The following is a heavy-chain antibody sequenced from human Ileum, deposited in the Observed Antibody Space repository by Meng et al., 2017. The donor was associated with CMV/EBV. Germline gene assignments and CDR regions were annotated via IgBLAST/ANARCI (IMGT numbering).Heavy chain of an antibody. Sequence: QLQLQSTGRGRVPPSETLSLTCTGSGCSIRSSPHYWGWIRQPPGKGLEWIASIYYSGTTYYNPSLKSRVTVSVDTSKNQFSLRLSSVTAADTAVFYCARSQTAAGGASIDYWGQGTLVTVSS. J-gene: IGHJ4*02. CDR1: GCSIRSSPHY. CDR2: IYYSGTT. V-gene: IGHV4-39*07. CDR3: ARSQTAAGGASIDY. D-gene: IGHD6-13*01.